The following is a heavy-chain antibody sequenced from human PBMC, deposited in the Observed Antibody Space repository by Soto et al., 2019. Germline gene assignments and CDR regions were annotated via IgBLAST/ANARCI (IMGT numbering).Heavy chain of an antibody. Sequence: PGGSLRLSCVASGFTFSRYWMSWVRQAPGKGLEWVANIKEDGSDMYYVASVKGRFTISRDNAKNSLYLQMNSLRAEDTAVYYCARGNYDFGGGPGTLVTVSS. CDR1: GFTFSRYW. V-gene: IGHV3-7*05. J-gene: IGHJ4*02. D-gene: IGHD3-3*01. CDR2: IKEDGSDM. CDR3: ARGNYDFG.